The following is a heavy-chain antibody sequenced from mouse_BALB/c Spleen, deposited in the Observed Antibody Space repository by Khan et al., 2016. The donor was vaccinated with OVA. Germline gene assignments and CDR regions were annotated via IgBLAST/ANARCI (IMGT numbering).Heavy chain of an antibody. Sequence: VQLQESGPGLVAPSQSLSITCTVSGFSLTSYGVGWVRQPPGKGLEWLGVIWGDGSTNYYSALISRLSICKDNSKCQVFLKLNSLQTDDTATYYWALYYYDRAWFAYWGQGTLVTVSA. CDR1: GFSLTSYG. V-gene: IGHV2-3*01. CDR2: IWGDGST. J-gene: IGHJ3*01. D-gene: IGHD2-4*01. CDR3: ALYYYDRAWFAY.